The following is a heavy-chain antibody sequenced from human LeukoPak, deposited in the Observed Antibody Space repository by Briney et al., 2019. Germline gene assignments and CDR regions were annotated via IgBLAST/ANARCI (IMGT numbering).Heavy chain of an antibody. V-gene: IGHV4-34*01. J-gene: IGHJ4*02. CDR3: ARAIITIFGVVTVFDY. CDR1: GGSFSGYY. Sequence: PSETLSLTCAVYGGSFSGYYWSWIHQPPGKGLEWIGEINHSGSTNYNPSLKSRVTISVDTSKNQFSLKLSSVTAADTAVYYCARAIITIFGVVTVFDYWGQGTLVTVSS. D-gene: IGHD3-3*01. CDR2: INHSGST.